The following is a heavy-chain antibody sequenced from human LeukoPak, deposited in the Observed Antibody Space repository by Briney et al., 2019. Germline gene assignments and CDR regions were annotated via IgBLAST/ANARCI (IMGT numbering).Heavy chain of an antibody. Sequence: ASVTVSLTSSGYTFTIYDINWVRQATGQGLEWMGWMNPNSGNTGYAQKFQGRVTITRNTSISTAYMELSSLRSEDTAVYYCARSIGARQGVDYWGQGNLVTVSS. V-gene: IGHV1-8*03. CDR2: MNPNSGNT. J-gene: IGHJ4*02. D-gene: IGHD6-6*01. CDR3: ARSIGARQGVDY. CDR1: GYTFTIYD.